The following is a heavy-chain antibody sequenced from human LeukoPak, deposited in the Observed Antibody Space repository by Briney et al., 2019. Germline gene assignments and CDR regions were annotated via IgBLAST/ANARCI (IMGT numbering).Heavy chain of an antibody. CDR2: ISSSSSNI. D-gene: IGHD2-8*02. CDR3: ANLVASSWYEDY. J-gene: IGHJ4*02. V-gene: IGHV3-48*02. CDR1: GFTFSNYH. Sequence: GGSLRLSCAASGFTFSNYHMNWVRQAPGKGLEWVSFISSSSSNIYYADSVKGRFTISRDNAKNSLYLQMNSLRDDGTAVYYCANLVASSWYEDYWGQGTLVTASS.